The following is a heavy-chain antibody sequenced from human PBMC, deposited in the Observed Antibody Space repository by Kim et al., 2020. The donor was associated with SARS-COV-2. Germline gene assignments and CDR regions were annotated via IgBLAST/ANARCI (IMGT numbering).Heavy chain of an antibody. D-gene: IGHD6-13*01. CDR3: ARGSSSWSPYYYYGMDV. CDR2: ISSSSSTI. CDR1: GFTFSSYS. Sequence: GGSLRLSCAASGFTFSSYSMNWVRQAPGKGLEWVSYISSSSSTIYYADSVKGRFTISRDNAKNSLYLQMNSLRAEDTAVYYCARGSSSWSPYYYYGMDVWGQGTTVTVSS. V-gene: IGHV3-48*04. J-gene: IGHJ6*02.